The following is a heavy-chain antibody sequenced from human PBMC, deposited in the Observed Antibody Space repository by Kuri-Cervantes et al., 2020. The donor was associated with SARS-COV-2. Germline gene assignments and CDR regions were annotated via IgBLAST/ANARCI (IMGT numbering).Heavy chain of an antibody. J-gene: IGHJ6*02. D-gene: IGHD6-6*01. CDR1: GYTLTELS. CDR2: FDPEDGET. CDR3: ARGEERAARGNYYYYYGMDV. V-gene: IGHV1-24*01. Sequence: ASVKVSCKVSGYTLTELSMHWVRQAPGKGLEWMGGFDPEDGETIYAQKFQGRVTMTEDTSTDTAYMELSSLRSEDTAVYYCARGEERAARGNYYYYYGMDVWGQGTTVTVSS.